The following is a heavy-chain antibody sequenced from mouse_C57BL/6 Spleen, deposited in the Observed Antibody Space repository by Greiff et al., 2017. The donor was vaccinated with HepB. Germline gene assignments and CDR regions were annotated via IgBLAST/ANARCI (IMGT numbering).Heavy chain of an antibody. Sequence: QVQLQQSGAELVKPGASVKISCKASGYAFSSYWMNWVKQRPGKGLEWIGQIYPGDGDTNYNGKFKGKATLTADKSSSTAYMQLSSLTSEDSAVYFCARRDSYYSNLDAMDYWGQGTSVTVSS. J-gene: IGHJ4*01. D-gene: IGHD2-5*01. CDR2: IYPGDGDT. V-gene: IGHV1-80*01. CDR1: GYAFSSYW. CDR3: ARRDSYYSNLDAMDY.